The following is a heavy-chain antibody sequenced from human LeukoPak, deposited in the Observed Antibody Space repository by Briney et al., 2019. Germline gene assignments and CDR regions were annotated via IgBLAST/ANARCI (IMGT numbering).Heavy chain of an antibody. J-gene: IGHJ4*02. V-gene: IGHV3-23*01. Sequence: PGGSLRLSCAASGFTFSSYAMSWVRQAPGKGLEWVSAISGSGGSTYYADSVKGRFTISRDNSKNTLYLQMNSLRAEDTAVYYCARDGYSYGYLTYYFDYWGQGTLVTVSS. CDR1: GFTFSSYA. CDR3: ARDGYSYGYLTYYFDY. CDR2: ISGSGGST. D-gene: IGHD5-18*01.